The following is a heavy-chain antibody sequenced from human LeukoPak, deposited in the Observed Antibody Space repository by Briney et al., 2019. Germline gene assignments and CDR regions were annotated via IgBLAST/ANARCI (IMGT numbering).Heavy chain of an antibody. Sequence: GGSLRLSCAASGFTFSSYVMHWVRQAPGKGLERVAFIRYDGSNKYYADSVKGRFTISRDNSKNTLYLQMNSLRAEDTALYYCAKDSGYSGYDDTLFDYWGQGTLVTVSS. CDR2: IRYDGSNK. CDR1: GFTFSSYV. D-gene: IGHD5-12*01. J-gene: IGHJ4*02. CDR3: AKDSGYSGYDDTLFDY. V-gene: IGHV3-30*02.